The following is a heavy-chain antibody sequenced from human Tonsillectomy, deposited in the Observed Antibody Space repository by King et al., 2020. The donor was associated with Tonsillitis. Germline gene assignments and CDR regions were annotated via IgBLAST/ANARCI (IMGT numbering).Heavy chain of an antibody. CDR2: INWNGGST. J-gene: IGHJ4*02. CDR1: GFTFGDYG. D-gene: IGHD3-22*01. Sequence: VQLVESGGGVVRPGGSLRLSCAASGFTFGDYGMSWVRQAPGKGLEWVSGINWNGGSTGYADSVKGRFTISRDNAKNSLYLQMNSLRAEDTALYYCARGTYYYDRSGYSPPDYWGQGTLVTVSS. V-gene: IGHV3-20*04. CDR3: ARGTYYYDRSGYSPPDY.